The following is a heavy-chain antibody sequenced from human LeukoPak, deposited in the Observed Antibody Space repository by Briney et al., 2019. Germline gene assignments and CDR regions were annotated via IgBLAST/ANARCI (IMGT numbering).Heavy chain of an antibody. CDR3: ARDRSGFGFDY. J-gene: IGHJ4*02. V-gene: IGHV3-48*01. CDR1: GITFSTYS. Sequence: GGSLRLSCAASGITFSTYSMNWVRQAPGKGLEWVAYITSDSSVIYYADSVKGRFTISRDNAKESLYLQMNSLRAEDTAVYYCARDRSGFGFDYWGQGTLVTVSS. CDR2: ITSDSSVI. D-gene: IGHD3-3*01.